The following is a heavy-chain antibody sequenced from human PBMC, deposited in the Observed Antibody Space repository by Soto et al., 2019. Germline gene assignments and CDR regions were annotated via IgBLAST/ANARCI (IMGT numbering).Heavy chain of an antibody. CDR2: ISGSGGST. Sequence: VGSLRLSCAAAVFTFSNYAMSWVRQAPGKGLEWVSVISGSGGSTYYADTVKGRFTISRDNSKNTLYLQMNSLRAEDTAVYYCAKDMRTTPTVSVNYGMDFWGQGTMVTVSS. V-gene: IGHV3-23*01. J-gene: IGHJ6*02. CDR1: VFTFSNYA. D-gene: IGHD4-17*01. CDR3: AKDMRTTPTVSVNYGMDF.